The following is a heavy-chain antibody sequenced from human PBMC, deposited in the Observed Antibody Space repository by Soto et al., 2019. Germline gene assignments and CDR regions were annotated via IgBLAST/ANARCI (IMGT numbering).Heavy chain of an antibody. Sequence: QVQLQESGPGLVRPSQTLSLTCTVSGGSISSGDYYWTWIRQHTGKGLEWIGYIYYSGGTFYNPSLKSRLTISLDTSNNQFSLNLSSVTAADTDVYYCARLRSVGAPTADYWGQGTLVTVSS. CDR2: IYYSGGT. J-gene: IGHJ4*02. CDR3: ARLRSVGAPTADY. V-gene: IGHV4-31*03. D-gene: IGHD1-26*01. CDR1: GGSISSGDYY.